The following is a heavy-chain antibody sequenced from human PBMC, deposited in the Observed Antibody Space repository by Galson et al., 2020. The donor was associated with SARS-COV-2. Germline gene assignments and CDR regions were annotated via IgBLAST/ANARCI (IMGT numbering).Heavy chain of an antibody. J-gene: IGHJ4*02. CDR2: INPRDDIT. Sequence: ASVKVSCKTSGYAFTSYHVHWVRQAPGQGLEWVGIINPRDDITAYAQRFQGRVTMTRDTFTSTVYMELSSLRPEDTAVYYCAGEWGDTGSSVFDYWGRGSLVTVSS. CDR3: AGEWGDTGSSVFDY. D-gene: IGHD5-18*01. CDR1: GYAFTSYH. V-gene: IGHV1-46*01.